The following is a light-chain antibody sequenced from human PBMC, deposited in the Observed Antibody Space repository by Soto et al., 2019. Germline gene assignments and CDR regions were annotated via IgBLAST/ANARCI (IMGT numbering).Light chain of an antibody. J-gene: IGKJ2*01. V-gene: IGKV1D-8*01. CDR3: HQYYSFPQT. Sequence: VIWMTQSPSLLSASTGDRVTISCRMSQDINTYLAWYQQKPGKASELLIYAASTLQSGVPSRFSGSGSGTDFPLSISCLQSEDFASYYCHQYYSFPQTFGQGTKLEIK. CDR1: QDINTY. CDR2: AAS.